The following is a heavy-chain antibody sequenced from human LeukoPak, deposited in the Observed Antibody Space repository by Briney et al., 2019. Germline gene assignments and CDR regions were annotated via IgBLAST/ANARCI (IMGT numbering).Heavy chain of an antibody. Sequence: ASGTLSLTCAAYGGSFRGYYWSWVRQPPGKGLEWVGGINHRGSTNYNPSLKSRVTISVDTSKNQFSLKLSSVTAADTAVYYCARSTYYDFWSGFQNWFDPWGQGTLVTVSS. CDR1: GGSFRGYY. CDR3: ARSTYYDFWSGFQNWFDP. V-gene: IGHV4-34*01. D-gene: IGHD3-3*01. J-gene: IGHJ5*02. CDR2: INHRGST.